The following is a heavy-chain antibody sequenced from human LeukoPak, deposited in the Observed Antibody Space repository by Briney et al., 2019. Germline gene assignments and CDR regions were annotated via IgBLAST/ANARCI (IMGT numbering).Heavy chain of an antibody. CDR1: GGSISSSSYY. D-gene: IGHD3-10*02. Sequence: SETLSLTCTVSGGSISSSSYYWGWIRQPPGKGLEWIGGIYYSGSTYYNPSLKSRVTISVDTSKNQFSLKLSSVTAADTAVYYCARRMYQAFSMRLDYYYVAFGYFDLWGRGTLVTVSS. CDR2: IYYSGST. J-gene: IGHJ2*01. CDR3: ARRMYQAFSMRLDYYYVAFGYFDL. V-gene: IGHV4-39*01.